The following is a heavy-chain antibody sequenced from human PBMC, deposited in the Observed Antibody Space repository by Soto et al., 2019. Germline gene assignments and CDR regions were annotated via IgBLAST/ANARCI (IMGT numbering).Heavy chain of an antibody. CDR1: GGSIISSDNY. J-gene: IGHJ3*02. CDR3: ARRASFGQVAFDI. V-gene: IGHV4-39*01. D-gene: IGHD3-3*01. Sequence: SETLSLTCIVSGGSIISSDNYWGWLRQPPEKGLEWIGSVYYSGRTYLNLSLKSRVTVSADTPKNQFTLTLSSVTAADTAVYYCARRASFGQVAFDIWGQGTMVTVSS. CDR2: VYYSGRT.